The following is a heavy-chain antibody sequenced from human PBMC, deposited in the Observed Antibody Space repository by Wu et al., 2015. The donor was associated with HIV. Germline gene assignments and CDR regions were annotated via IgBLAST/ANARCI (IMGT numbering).Heavy chain of an antibody. Sequence: QVQLVQSGAEVKKAGASVKVSCKASGYTFTRYHMHWVRHAAGHGLEWMGRINPSGGSTSYAQKFQDRVIITRDTSTNTVYMELTSLRSDDTAIYYCARLSASWLPQDYYFXFWAQGTLVTVSS. CDR1: GYTFTRYH. J-gene: IGHJ4*02. CDR3: ARLSASWLPQDYYFXF. D-gene: IGHD2-2*01. V-gene: IGHV1-46*03. CDR2: INPSGGST.